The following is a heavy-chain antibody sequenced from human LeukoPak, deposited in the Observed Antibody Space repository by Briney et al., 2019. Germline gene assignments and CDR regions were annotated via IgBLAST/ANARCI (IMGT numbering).Heavy chain of an antibody. Sequence: GGSLRLSCAASGFTFSSYGMHWVRQDPGKGLEWVAFIRYDGSNKYYADSVKGRFTISRDSSKNTLYLQMNSLRAEDTAVYYCAKRWGYDYPDLGELYYWGQGTLVTVSS. D-gene: IGHD3-16*01. J-gene: IGHJ4*02. V-gene: IGHV3-30*02. CDR3: AKRWGYDYPDLGELYY. CDR1: GFTFSSYG. CDR2: IRYDGSNK.